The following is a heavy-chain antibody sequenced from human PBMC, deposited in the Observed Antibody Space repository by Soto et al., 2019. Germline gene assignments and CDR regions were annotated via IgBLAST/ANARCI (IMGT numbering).Heavy chain of an antibody. CDR1: GYTLTELS. CDR3: AAMTTVVTPTFAY. V-gene: IGHV1-24*01. D-gene: IGHD4-17*01. Sequence: GASVKVSCKVSGYTLTELSIHWVRQAPGKGLEWMGGFDPEDGEKTYAQNFQGRVTMTEDSSTDTAYMELSSLRSEDTAVYYCAAMTTVVTPTFAYWGQGTLVTVSS. J-gene: IGHJ4*02. CDR2: FDPEDGEK.